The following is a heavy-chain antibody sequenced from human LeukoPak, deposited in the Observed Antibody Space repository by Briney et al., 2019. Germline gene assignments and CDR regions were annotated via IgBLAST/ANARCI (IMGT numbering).Heavy chain of an antibody. D-gene: IGHD3-22*01. J-gene: IGHJ6*02. CDR3: ARLPTYYYDSSGYPTYYYYYGMDV. V-gene: IGHV6-1*01. CDR2: TYYRSKWYN. Sequence: SQTLSLTCAISGDSVSSNSAAWNWIRQPPSRGLEWLVRTYYRSKWYNDYAVSVKSRITINPDTSKNQFSLQLNSVTPEDTAVYYCARLPTYYYDSSGYPTYYYYYGMDVWGQGTTVTVSS. CDR1: GDSVSSNSAA.